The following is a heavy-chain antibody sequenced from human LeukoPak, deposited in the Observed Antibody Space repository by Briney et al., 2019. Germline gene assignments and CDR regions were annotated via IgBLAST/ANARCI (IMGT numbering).Heavy chain of an antibody. CDR1: GYTLTELS. Sequence: ASVKVSCKVSGYTLTELSMHWVRQAPGKGLEWMGGFDPEDGETIYAQKFQGRVTMTEDTSTDTAYMGLSSLRSEDTAVYYCATDLGQPVGGSSWGQGTLVTVSS. J-gene: IGHJ5*02. V-gene: IGHV1-24*01. CDR3: ATDLGQPVGGSS. D-gene: IGHD3-16*01. CDR2: FDPEDGET.